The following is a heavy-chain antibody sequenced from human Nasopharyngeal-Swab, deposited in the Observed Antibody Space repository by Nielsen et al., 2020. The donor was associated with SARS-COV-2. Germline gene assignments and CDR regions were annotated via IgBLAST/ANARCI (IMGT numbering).Heavy chain of an antibody. D-gene: IGHD6-19*01. V-gene: IGHV3-30-3*01. Sequence: WIRQPPEKGLEWVAVISYDGSNKYYADSVKGRFTISRDNSKNTLYLQMNSLRAEDTAVYYCARDPKWAVAGSLRTYFDYWGQGTLVTVSS. CDR3: ARDPKWAVAGSLRTYFDY. CDR2: ISYDGSNK. J-gene: IGHJ4*02.